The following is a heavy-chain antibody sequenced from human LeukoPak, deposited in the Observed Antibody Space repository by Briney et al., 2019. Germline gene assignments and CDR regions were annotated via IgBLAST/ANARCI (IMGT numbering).Heavy chain of an antibody. D-gene: IGHD1-26*01. V-gene: IGHV3-74*01. Sequence: PGGSLRLSCAASGFTFSSYWMLWVRQAPGKGLVWVSRINIDGSSTTYADSVKGRITISRDNAKNTLYLQMNSLRAEDTAVYYCTRGHHSGSYFPPDYWGQGTLVTVSS. CDR1: GFTFSSYW. J-gene: IGHJ4*02. CDR2: INIDGSST. CDR3: TRGHHSGSYFPPDY.